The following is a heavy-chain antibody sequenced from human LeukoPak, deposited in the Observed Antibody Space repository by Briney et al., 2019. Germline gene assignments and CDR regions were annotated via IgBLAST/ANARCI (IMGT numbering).Heavy chain of an antibody. CDR2: IRYDGSNK. CDR1: GFTFSSYG. J-gene: IGHJ4*02. D-gene: IGHD5-12*01. CDR3: AKAFGGYDYFDY. Sequence: PGGSLRLSCAASGFTFSSYGMYWVRQAPGKGLEWVAFIRYDGSNKYYADSVKGRFTISRDNSKHTLYLQKNSLRAEDTAVYYCAKAFGGYDYFDYWGQGNLVTV. V-gene: IGHV3-30*02.